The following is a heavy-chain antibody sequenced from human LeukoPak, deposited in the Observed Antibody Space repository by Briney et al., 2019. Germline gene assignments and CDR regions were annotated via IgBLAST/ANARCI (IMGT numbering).Heavy chain of an antibody. Sequence: SETLSLTCTISGGSITNYFWNWIRQPPGKGLEWIGEINHSGSTNYNPSLKSRVTISVDTSKNQFSLKLSSVTAADTAVYYCARENYGGNSHFDYWGQGTLVTVSS. J-gene: IGHJ4*02. D-gene: IGHD4-23*01. CDR3: ARENYGGNSHFDY. V-gene: IGHV4-34*01. CDR2: INHSGST. CDR1: GGSITNYF.